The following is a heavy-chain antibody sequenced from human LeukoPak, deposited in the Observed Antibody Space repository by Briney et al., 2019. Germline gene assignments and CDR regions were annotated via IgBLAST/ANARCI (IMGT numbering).Heavy chain of an antibody. Sequence: PGGSLRLSCAASGFTFSSNAMTWVRQAPGKGLECVSAITAGGDTPYYADSVRGRFTISRDNSRNTLCLQLNNLRAEDTAIYYCAKAYGTNGYYQLPIDFWGQGTLVTVSS. CDR1: GFTFSSNA. J-gene: IGHJ4*02. CDR2: ITAGGDTP. D-gene: IGHD3-22*01. CDR3: AKAYGTNGYYQLPIDF. V-gene: IGHV3-23*01.